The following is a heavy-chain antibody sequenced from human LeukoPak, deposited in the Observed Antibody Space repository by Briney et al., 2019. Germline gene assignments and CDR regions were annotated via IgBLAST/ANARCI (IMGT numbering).Heavy chain of an antibody. CDR3: ARGRRYYFDY. Sequence: PSETLSLTCAVYGGSFSGYYWSWIRQPPGKGLEWIGEINHSGSTNYNPSLKSRVTISVDTSKNQFSLKLSSVTAADTAVYYCARGRRYYFDYWGQGTLVTDSS. J-gene: IGHJ4*02. CDR1: GGSFSGYY. CDR2: INHSGST. V-gene: IGHV4-34*01. D-gene: IGHD4-17*01.